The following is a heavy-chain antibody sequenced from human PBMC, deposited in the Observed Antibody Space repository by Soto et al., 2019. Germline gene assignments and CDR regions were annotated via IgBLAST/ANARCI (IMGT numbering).Heavy chain of an antibody. CDR2: ISPYNGHR. V-gene: IGHV1-18*01. J-gene: IGHJ3*02. CDR3: ARDGAIFGVVTGAFDI. D-gene: IGHD3-3*01. CDR1: GYSFSSYG. Sequence: ASVKVSCKASGYSFSSYGISWVRRAPGQGLEWMGWISPYNGHRQFVQRFQGRVTMTTDTSTRTAYLELRGLQSDDTAVYYCARDGAIFGVVTGAFDIWGQGTMVTVSS.